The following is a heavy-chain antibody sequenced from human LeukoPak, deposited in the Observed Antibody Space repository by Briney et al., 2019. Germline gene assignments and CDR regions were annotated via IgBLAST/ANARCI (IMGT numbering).Heavy chain of an antibody. Sequence: SETLSLTCTVSGGSISSYYWSWIRQPPGKGLEWIGYIYYSGSTNYNPPLKSRVTISVDTSKNQFSLKLSSVTAADTAVYYCARGLPPGELSAFDIWGQGTMVTVSS. CDR1: GGSISSYY. V-gene: IGHV4-59*01. CDR3: ARGLPPGELSAFDI. CDR2: IYYSGST. J-gene: IGHJ3*02. D-gene: IGHD3-16*02.